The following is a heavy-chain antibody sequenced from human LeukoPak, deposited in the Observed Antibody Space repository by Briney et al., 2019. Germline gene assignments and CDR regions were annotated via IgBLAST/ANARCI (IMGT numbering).Heavy chain of an antibody. D-gene: IGHD3-10*01. CDR1: GFTFSSYG. Sequence: GRSLRLSCAASGFTFSSYGMHWVRQAPGKGLEWVAVIWYDGSNKYYADSVKGRFTISRDNSKNTLYLQMNSLRAEDTAVYYCARDLTPMVRGVIIGGAFDIWGQGTMVTVSS. CDR3: ARDLTPMVRGVIIGGAFDI. CDR2: IWYDGSNK. V-gene: IGHV3-33*01. J-gene: IGHJ3*02.